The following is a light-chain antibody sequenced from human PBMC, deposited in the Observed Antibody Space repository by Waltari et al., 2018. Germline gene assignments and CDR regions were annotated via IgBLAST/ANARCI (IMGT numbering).Light chain of an antibody. CDR2: DAS. CDR1: QDISSA. CDR3: QQFSNFPVIA. J-gene: IGKJ5*01. V-gene: IGKV1D-13*01. Sequence: AIQLTQSPSSLSAYVGDRVTITCRASQDISSALAWYQQKPGDPPKLLIYDASSLQTGVPSRFSGRRSGTDFTLTISSLQSEDSANYYCQQFSNFPVIAFGQGTRLEIK.